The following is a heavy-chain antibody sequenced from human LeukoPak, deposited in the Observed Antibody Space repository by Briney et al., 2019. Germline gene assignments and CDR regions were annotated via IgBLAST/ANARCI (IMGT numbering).Heavy chain of an antibody. V-gene: IGHV3-21*01. CDR3: AKDLTLEVVVSQFEY. D-gene: IGHD3-22*01. Sequence: GGSLRLSCAASGFTFSSYSMNWVRQASGKGLEWVSSISSSSSYIYYADSVKGRFTISRDNAKNTLYLQMNSLRAEDTAVYYCAKDLTLEVVVSQFEYWGQGTLATVSS. CDR1: GFTFSSYS. J-gene: IGHJ4*02. CDR2: ISSSSSYI.